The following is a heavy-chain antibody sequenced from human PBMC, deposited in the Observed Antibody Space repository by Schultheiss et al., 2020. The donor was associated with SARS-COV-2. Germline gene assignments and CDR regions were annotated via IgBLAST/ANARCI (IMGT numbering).Heavy chain of an antibody. J-gene: IGHJ4*02. D-gene: IGHD5-18*01. CDR3: ARAGYSYGTFDY. Sequence: GSLRLSCTVSGGSVSSGSYYWSWIRQPPGKGLEWIGEINHSGSTNYNPSLKSRVTISVDTSKNQFSLKLSSVTAADTAVYYCARAGYSYGTFDYWGQGTLVTVSS. CDR2: INHSGST. V-gene: IGHV4-61*01. CDR1: GGSVSSGSYY.